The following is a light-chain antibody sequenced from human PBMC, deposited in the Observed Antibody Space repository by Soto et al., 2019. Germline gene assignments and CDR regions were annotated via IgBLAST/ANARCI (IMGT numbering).Light chain of an antibody. J-gene: IGKJ2*01. CDR3: QLRSDWPQTYT. V-gene: IGKV3-11*01. CDR2: DTF. CDR1: QIVTSS. Sequence: EIVLTQSPATLSLSPGTGATLSCRASQIVTSSLAWYQQRPGQAPRLLIYDTFTRATGIPARFSAKGAGTDFTLTISSLEPEDSAVYFCQLRSDWPQTYTFGQGTKLE.